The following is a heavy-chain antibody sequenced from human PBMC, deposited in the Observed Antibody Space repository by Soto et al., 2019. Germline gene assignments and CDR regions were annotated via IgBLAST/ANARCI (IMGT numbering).Heavy chain of an antibody. V-gene: IGHV3-30-3*01. Sequence: QVQLVESGGGVVQPGRSLRLSCAASGFTFSSYAMHWVRQAPGKGLEWVAVISYDGSNKYYADSVKGRFTISRDNSKNTLYLQMNSLRAEDTAVYYCASEAVAGGPFDYWGQGTLVTVSS. J-gene: IGHJ4*02. CDR1: GFTFSSYA. CDR3: ASEAVAGGPFDY. CDR2: ISYDGSNK. D-gene: IGHD6-19*01.